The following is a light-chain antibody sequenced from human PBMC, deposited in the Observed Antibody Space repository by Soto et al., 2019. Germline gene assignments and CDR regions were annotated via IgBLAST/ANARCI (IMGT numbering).Light chain of an antibody. CDR3: QQYGYSAT. J-gene: IGKJ4*01. Sequence: EVVMTQSPATLSVSPGERATLSCKASQSVRNNLVWYLQKPGQAPRPIIYDATTRATGIPDRFSGSGSGTDFTLTISRLEPEDFAVYYCQQYGYSATFGGGTKVDIK. CDR2: DAT. CDR1: QSVRNN. V-gene: IGKV3-15*01.